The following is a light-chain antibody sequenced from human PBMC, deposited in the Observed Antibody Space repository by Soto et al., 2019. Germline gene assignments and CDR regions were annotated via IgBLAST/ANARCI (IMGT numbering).Light chain of an antibody. V-gene: IGKV1-5*01. CDR3: TQYNTLST. CDR2: DAS. J-gene: IGKJ1*01. Sequence: TQMTQSPYTLSASVGDSVTITCRASQSISRWLAWYQQKPGKAPNLLIYDASSLESGVPSRFSGSGSGTEFTLTISSLQPDDFTAYSCTQYNTLSTFGQLTNVDIK. CDR1: QSISRW.